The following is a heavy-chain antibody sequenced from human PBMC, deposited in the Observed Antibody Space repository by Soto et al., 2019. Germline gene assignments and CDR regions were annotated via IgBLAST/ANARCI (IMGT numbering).Heavy chain of an antibody. CDR3: AKDLGELALAY. CDR1: GFTFSTYA. Sequence: EVQLLESGGRLVQPGGSLRLSCAASGFTFSTYAMSWVRQAPGKGLEWVSAISGSGGSTYYADSVKGRFTISRDNSKNTLYLQMNSLRAGDTAVYYCAKDLGELALAYWGQGTLVTVSS. V-gene: IGHV3-23*01. CDR2: ISGSGGST. J-gene: IGHJ4*02. D-gene: IGHD3-10*01.